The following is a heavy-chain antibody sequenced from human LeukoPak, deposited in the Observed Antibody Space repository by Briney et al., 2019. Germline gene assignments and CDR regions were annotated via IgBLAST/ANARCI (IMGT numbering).Heavy chain of an antibody. CDR3: ARDRVGSGWPRPWYFEF. J-gene: IGHJ4*02. CDR1: GYTLTEIS. V-gene: IGHV1-2*02. D-gene: IGHD6-19*01. CDR2: INPNTGAT. Sequence: ASVKVSCKVSGYTLTEISMHWVRQAPGQGLEWMGWINPNTGATIYAEKLQGRVTMTRDTSIDTAYMEMRSLRSDDTAVYYCARDRVGSGWPRPWYFEFWGQGTLITVSS.